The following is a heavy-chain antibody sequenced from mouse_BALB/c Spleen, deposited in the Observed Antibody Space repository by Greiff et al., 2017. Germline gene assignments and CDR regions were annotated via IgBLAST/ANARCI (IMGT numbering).Heavy chain of an antibody. CDR1: GFTFTDYY. J-gene: IGHJ3*01. CDR3: ARGGGNYPFAY. V-gene: IGHV7-3*02. D-gene: IGHD2-1*01. CDR2: IRNKANGYTT. Sequence: EVQGVESGGGLVQPGGSLRLSCATSGFTFTDYYMSWVRQPPGKALEWLGFIRNKANGYTTEYSASVKGRFTISRDNSQSILYLQMNTLRAEDSATYYCARGGGNYPFAYWGQGTLVTVSA.